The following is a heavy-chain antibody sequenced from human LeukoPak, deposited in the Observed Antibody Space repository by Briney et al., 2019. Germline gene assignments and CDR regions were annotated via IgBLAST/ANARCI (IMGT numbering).Heavy chain of an antibody. CDR1: GDPISSYY. CDR2: IYTSGTT. J-gene: IGHJ1*01. V-gene: IGHV4-4*07. Sequence: NPSETLSLTCTVSGDPISSYYWSWIRQPAGKGLEWIGRIYTSGTTNYNSFLKSRLTMSVDTSKNQFSLKLSSVTAADTAVYYCARLGSSGSAQYFQDWGQGTLVTVSS. D-gene: IGHD6-19*01. CDR3: ARLGSSGSAQYFQD.